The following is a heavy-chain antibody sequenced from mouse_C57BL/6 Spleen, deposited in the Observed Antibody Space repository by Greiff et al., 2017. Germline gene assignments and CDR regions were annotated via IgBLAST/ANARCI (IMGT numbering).Heavy chain of an antibody. J-gene: IGHJ3*01. Sequence: QVQLQQSGAELVKPGASVKLSCKASGYTFTSYWMHWVKQRPGQGLEWIGMIHPNCGSTNYNEKFKSKATLTVDKSSSTAYMQLSSLTSYDSAVYYCANIDGYYTWFAYWGQGTLVTVSA. CDR2: IHPNCGST. CDR1: GYTFTSYW. D-gene: IGHD2-3*01. CDR3: ANIDGYYTWFAY. V-gene: IGHV1-64*01.